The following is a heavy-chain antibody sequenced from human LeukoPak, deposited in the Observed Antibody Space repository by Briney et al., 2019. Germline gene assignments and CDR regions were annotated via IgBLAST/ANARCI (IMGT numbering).Heavy chain of an antibody. J-gene: IGHJ4*02. CDR3: AKACNVLLWFGALWG. V-gene: IGHV3-30*02. D-gene: IGHD3-10*01. CDR1: GFTFSSYW. Sequence: GGSLRLSCAASGFTFSSYWMSWVRQAPGKGLEWVAFIRYDGSNKYYADSVKGRFTISRDNSKNTLYLQMNSLRAEDTAVYYCAKACNVLLWFGALWGWGQGTLVTVSS. CDR2: IRYDGSNK.